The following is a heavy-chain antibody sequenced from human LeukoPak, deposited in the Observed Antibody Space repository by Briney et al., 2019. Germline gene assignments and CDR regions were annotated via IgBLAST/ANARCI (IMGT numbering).Heavy chain of an antibody. D-gene: IGHD6-19*01. V-gene: IGHV1-2*02. CDR1: GYTFTDYY. J-gene: IGHJ4*02. CDR3: ATLRRSGWYIGD. Sequence: ASVKVSCKGSGYTFTDYYMHWVRQAPGQGLEWMGWINPNSGGTNYAEKFQGRVTMTRDTSITTAYMDLSSLRSDDTAMYYCATLRRSGWYIGDWGQGTLVTVSS. CDR2: INPNSGGT.